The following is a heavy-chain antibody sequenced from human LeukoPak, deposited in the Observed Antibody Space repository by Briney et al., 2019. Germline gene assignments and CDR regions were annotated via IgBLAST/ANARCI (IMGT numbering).Heavy chain of an antibody. CDR2: IYGGGST. D-gene: IGHD2-8*01. CDR3: AKARVGCTNYAFDI. Sequence: GGSLRLSCAASGFTVSDNYVSWVRRAPGKGLEWVSVIYGGGSTYYADSVRGRFTISRDSSKNSLHLQMNSLRAEDTAVYYCAKARVGCTNYAFDIWGQGTMVTVSS. J-gene: IGHJ3*02. V-gene: IGHV3-53*01. CDR1: GFTVSDNY.